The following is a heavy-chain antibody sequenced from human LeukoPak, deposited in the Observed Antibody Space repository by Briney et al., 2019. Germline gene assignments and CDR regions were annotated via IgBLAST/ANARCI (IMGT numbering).Heavy chain of an antibody. Sequence: SVKVSCKASGGTFSSYAISRVRQAPGQGLEWMGRIIPIFGTANYAQKFQGRVTITTDESRSTAYMELSSLRSEDTAVYYCARERYYNDYYDSSVLDIWGQGTMVTVSS. CDR1: GGTFSSYA. V-gene: IGHV1-69*05. CDR2: IIPIFGTA. J-gene: IGHJ3*02. D-gene: IGHD3-22*01. CDR3: ARERYYNDYYDSSVLDI.